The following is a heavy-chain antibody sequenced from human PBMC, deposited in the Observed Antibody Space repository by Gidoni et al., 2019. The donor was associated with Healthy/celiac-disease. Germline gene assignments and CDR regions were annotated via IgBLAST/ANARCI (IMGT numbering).Heavy chain of an antibody. J-gene: IGHJ4*02. Sequence: QLQLQESGPGLVKPSETLSLTCTVSGGSISSSSYYWGWIRQPPGKGLEWIGSIYYSGSTYYNPYLKSRVTISVDTSKNQFSLKLSSVTAADTAVYYCARVENYYDSRGPFDYWGQGTLVTVSS. CDR3: ARVENYYDSRGPFDY. CDR2: IYYSGST. D-gene: IGHD3-22*01. CDR1: GGSISSSSYY. V-gene: IGHV4-39*01.